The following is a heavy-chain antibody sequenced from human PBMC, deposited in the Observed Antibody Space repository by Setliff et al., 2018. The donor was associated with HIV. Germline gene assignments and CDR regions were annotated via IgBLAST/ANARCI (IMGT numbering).Heavy chain of an antibody. CDR1: RSTFNSHP. CDR2: IIPILGVA. V-gene: IGHV1-69*04. J-gene: IGHJ6*03. D-gene: IGHD3-3*01. CDR3: VRGVQSPPHYSYYYMDV. Sequence: GASVKVSCKASRSTFNSHPINWVRQAPGQGLDWMGRIIPILGVANYAQRFQGKVTITADKSTSTAYMELTSLRFDDTAMYYCVRGVQSPPHYSYYYMDVLGEGTMVTVSS.